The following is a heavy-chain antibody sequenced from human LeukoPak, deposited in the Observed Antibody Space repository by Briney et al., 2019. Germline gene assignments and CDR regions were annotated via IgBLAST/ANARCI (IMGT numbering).Heavy chain of an antibody. CDR2: INHSGST. Sequence: KPSETLSLTCAVYGGSFSGYYLSWIRQPPGKGLEWIGEINHSGSTNYNPSLKSRVTISVDTSKNQFSLKLSSVTAADTAVYYCARVPPVGVYYYYMDVWGKGTTVTVSS. V-gene: IGHV4-34*01. CDR3: ARVPPVGVYYYYMDV. J-gene: IGHJ6*03. CDR1: GGSFSGYY. D-gene: IGHD3-16*01.